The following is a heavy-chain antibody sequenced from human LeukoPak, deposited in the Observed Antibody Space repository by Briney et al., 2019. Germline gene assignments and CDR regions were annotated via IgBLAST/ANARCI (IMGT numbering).Heavy chain of an antibody. CDR1: GGSFSGYY. CDR2: INHSGST. CDR3: AIRFGRLEAGGTPFDS. J-gene: IGHJ4*02. V-gene: IGHV4-34*01. D-gene: IGHD6-13*01. Sequence: KASETLSLTCAVYGGSFSGYYWSWIRQPPGKGLEWIGEINHSGSTNYNPSLKSRVTISIDTSKKQFSLKLTSVTAADTALYYCAIRFGRLEAGGTPFDSWGQGTLVTVSS.